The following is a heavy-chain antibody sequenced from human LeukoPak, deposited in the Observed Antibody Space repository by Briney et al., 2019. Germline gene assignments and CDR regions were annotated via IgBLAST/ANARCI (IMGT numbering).Heavy chain of an antibody. D-gene: IGHD2-15*01. V-gene: IGHV3-23*01. Sequence: GGTLRLSCAASGFTFSSYGMSWVRQAPGKGLEWVSALSGSGGDTYYADSVKGRFTISRDNSKNTLYLQMNSLRAEDTAVYYCATGGYCSGGYCYSGYYYYYMDVWGKGTTVTISS. J-gene: IGHJ6*03. CDR2: LSGSGGDT. CDR3: ATGGYCSGGYCYSGYYYYYMDV. CDR1: GFTFSSYG.